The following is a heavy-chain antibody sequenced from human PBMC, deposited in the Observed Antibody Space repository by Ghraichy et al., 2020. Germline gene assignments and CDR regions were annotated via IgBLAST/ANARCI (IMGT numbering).Heavy chain of an antibody. CDR1: GGSISRGGYY. D-gene: IGHD6-13*01. CDR2: IYYSGST. J-gene: IGHJ6*03. Sequence: SETLSLTCTVSGGSISRGGYYWSWIRQHPGKGLEWIGYIYYSGSTYYNPSLKSRVTISVDTSKNQFSLKLSSVTAADTAVYYCARSSSWTTYYYYMDVWGKGTTVTVSS. CDR3: ARSSSWTTYYYYMDV. V-gene: IGHV4-31*03.